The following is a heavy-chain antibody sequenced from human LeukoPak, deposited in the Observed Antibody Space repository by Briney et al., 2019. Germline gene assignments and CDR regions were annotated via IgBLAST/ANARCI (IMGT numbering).Heavy chain of an antibody. Sequence: PGGSLRLSCAASGFTFSNYWMSWVRQAPGKGLQWVANIKADGSEKFYVDSVKGRFTISRDNAKNSLYLQMNSLRAEDTAVYYCAREDLIGYSSSWIDYWGQGTLVTVSS. CDR3: AREDLIGYSSSWIDY. J-gene: IGHJ4*02. V-gene: IGHV3-7*01. CDR2: IKADGSEK. CDR1: GFTFSNYW. D-gene: IGHD6-13*01.